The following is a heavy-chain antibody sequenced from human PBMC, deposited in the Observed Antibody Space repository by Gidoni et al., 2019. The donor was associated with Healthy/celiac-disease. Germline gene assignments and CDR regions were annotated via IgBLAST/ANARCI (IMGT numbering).Heavy chain of an antibody. CDR3: ARVGVLLSFDY. J-gene: IGHJ4*02. D-gene: IGHD2-8*02. V-gene: IGHV3-48*02. CDR2: VSSSSSTI. Sequence: EWVSYVSSSSSTIYYADSVKGRFTISRDNAKNSLYLQMNSLRDGETAVYYCARVGVLLSFDYWGQGTLVTVSS.